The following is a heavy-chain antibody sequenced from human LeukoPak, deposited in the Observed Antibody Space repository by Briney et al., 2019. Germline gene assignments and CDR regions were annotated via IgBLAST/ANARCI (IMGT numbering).Heavy chain of an antibody. J-gene: IGHJ6*02. Sequence: GGSLRLSCAASGFTFSSYGMHWVRQAPGKGLEWVTVICYDGSNKYYADSVKGRFTISRDNSENTLYLQMNSLRAEDTAVYYCARDPPYCSGGNCYSGFYGVDVWGQGTTDTVSS. CDR3: ARDPPYCSGGNCYSGFYGVDV. D-gene: IGHD2-15*01. V-gene: IGHV3-33*01. CDR2: ICYDGSNK. CDR1: GFTFSSYG.